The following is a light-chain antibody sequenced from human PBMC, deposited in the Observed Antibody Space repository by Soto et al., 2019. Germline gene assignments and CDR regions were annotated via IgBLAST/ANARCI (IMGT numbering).Light chain of an antibody. J-gene: IGKJ2*01. Sequence: DIQMTQSPSTLSASVGDRVTITCRASQSISSWLAWYQQKPGKAPKLLIYDASSLESGVPSRFSGSGSGTEFTVTISRLQPDDFATHSCQQYNSYPYTFGHRNKLEIK. CDR3: QQYNSYPYT. CDR2: DAS. CDR1: QSISSW. V-gene: IGKV1-5*01.